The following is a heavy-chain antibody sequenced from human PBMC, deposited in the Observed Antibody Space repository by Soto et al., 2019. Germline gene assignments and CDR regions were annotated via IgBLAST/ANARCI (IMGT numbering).Heavy chain of an antibody. Sequence: QVQLVQSGAEVKKPGSSVKVSCKTSGGTFSTYSIVWVRQAPGEGLEWLGGIIPIFGTANYAQKFQDRVTITADKSTNTAFMEPSSLKSEDTAMYYCASSSGNNYGVGTNYYFDYWGQGTLVTVSS. V-gene: IGHV1-69*06. D-gene: IGHD1-26*01. CDR2: IIPIFGTA. J-gene: IGHJ4*02. CDR3: ASSSGNNYGVGTNYYFDY. CDR1: GGTFSTYS.